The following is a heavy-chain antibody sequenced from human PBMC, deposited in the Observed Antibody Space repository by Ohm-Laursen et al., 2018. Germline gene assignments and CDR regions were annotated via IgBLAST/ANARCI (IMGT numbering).Heavy chain of an antibody. D-gene: IGHD2-15*01. CDR1: GGSISSSSYY. CDR2: IYYSGST. V-gene: IGHV4-39*02. J-gene: IGHJ4*02. CDR3: AREYCSGGSCYSDQFDY. Sequence: SETLSLTRTVSGGSISSSSYYWGWIRQPPGKGLEWIGSIYYSGSTYYNPSLKSRVTISVDTSKNQFSRKLSSVTAADTAVYYCAREYCSGGSCYSDQFDYWGQGTLVTVSS.